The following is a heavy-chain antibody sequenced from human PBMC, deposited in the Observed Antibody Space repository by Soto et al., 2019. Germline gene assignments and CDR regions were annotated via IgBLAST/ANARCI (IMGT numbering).Heavy chain of an antibody. J-gene: IGHJ4*02. D-gene: IGHD3-22*01. CDR1: GDSISTCY. CDR3: ARGRTVRNYDADTSDYFYLFDY. V-gene: IGHV4-59*01. Sequence: SETLSLTCTVSGDSISTCYWGWMRQSPGKELEWIGYVYYTGSTNYNPSLKSRVTISVDRSKNQFSLKLTSANAADTAVYYCARGRTVRNYDADTSDYFYLFDYWGQGNQVTVSS. CDR2: VYYTGST.